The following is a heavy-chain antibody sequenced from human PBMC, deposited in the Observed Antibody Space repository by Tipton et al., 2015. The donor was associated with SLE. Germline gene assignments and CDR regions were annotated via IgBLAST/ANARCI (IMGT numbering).Heavy chain of an antibody. V-gene: IGHV4-34*01. CDR1: GESFSGYY. CDR2: INHSGST. D-gene: IGHD6-6*01. J-gene: IGHJ4*02. CDR3: ARGRPQDY. Sequence: TLSLTCAVYGESFSGYYWSWIRQPPGKGLEWIGEINHSGSTNYNPSLKSRVTISVDTSKNQFSLKLSSVTAADTAVYYCARGRPQDYWGQGTLVTVSS.